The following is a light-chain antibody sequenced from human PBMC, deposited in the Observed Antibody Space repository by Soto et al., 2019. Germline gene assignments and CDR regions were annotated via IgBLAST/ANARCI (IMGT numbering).Light chain of an antibody. CDR2: KAS. V-gene: IGKV1-5*03. Sequence: FQMTQSPSTLSGSIGERVSITCRASQTISSWLAWYQQKPGKAPKLLIYKASTLKSGVPSRFSGSGSGTEFTLTISSLQPDDFATYYCQQYNSYSEAFGQGTMVDI. J-gene: IGKJ1*01. CDR3: QQYNSYSEA. CDR1: QTISSW.